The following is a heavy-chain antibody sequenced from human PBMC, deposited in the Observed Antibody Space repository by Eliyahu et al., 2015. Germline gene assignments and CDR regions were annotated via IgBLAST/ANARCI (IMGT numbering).Heavy chain of an antibody. V-gene: IGHV3-9*01. D-gene: IGHD6-13*01. Sequence: EVQLVESGGGLVQPGRSLRLSCAASGFTFDDYAMHWVRQAPGKGLEWVSGISWNSGSIGYADSVKGRFTISRDNAKNSLYLQMNSLRAEDTALYYCAKGPEQQLVRPPFDYWGQGTLVTVSS. J-gene: IGHJ4*02. CDR2: ISWNSGSI. CDR3: AKGPEQQLVRPPFDY. CDR1: GFTFDDYA.